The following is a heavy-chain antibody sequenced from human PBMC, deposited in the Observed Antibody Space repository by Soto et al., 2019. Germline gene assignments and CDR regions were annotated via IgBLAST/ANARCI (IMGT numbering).Heavy chain of an antibody. V-gene: IGHV1-3*01. Sequence: ASVKVSCKASGYTFTSYAMHWVRQAPGQRLEWMGWINAGNGNTKYSQKFQGRVTITRDTSASTAYMELSRLRSEDTAVYYCARSRFHYYYGSGSYFDYWGQGTLVTVSS. CDR2: INAGNGNT. J-gene: IGHJ4*02. CDR1: GYTFTSYA. D-gene: IGHD3-10*01. CDR3: ARSRFHYYYGSGSYFDY.